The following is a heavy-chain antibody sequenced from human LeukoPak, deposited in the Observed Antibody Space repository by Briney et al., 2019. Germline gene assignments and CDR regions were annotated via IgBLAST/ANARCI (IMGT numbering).Heavy chain of an antibody. Sequence: PSETLSLTCTVSGGSISSYYWSWIRQPAGKGLEWIGRIYTSGSTNYNPSLKSRVTMSVDTSKNQFSLKLSSVTAADTAVYYCARDLFVTPRGVWFDPWGQGTLVTVSS. J-gene: IGHJ5*02. CDR1: GGSISSYY. CDR3: ARDLFVTPRGVWFDP. V-gene: IGHV4-4*07. CDR2: IYTSGST. D-gene: IGHD2-15*01.